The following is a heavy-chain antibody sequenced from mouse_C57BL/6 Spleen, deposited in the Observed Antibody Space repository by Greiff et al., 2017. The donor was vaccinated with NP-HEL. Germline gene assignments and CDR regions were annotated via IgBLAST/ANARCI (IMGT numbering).Heavy chain of an antibody. D-gene: IGHD2-2*01. Sequence: VQLQQSGAELVMPGASVKLSCKASGYTFTSYWMHWVKQRPGQGLEWIGEIDPSDSYTNYNQKFKGKSTLTVDKSSSTAYMQLSSLTSEDSAVYYCARSGVYYGYDEFDYWGQGTTLTVSS. V-gene: IGHV1-69*01. CDR2: IDPSDSYT. CDR3: ARSGVYYGYDEFDY. CDR1: GYTFTSYW. J-gene: IGHJ2*01.